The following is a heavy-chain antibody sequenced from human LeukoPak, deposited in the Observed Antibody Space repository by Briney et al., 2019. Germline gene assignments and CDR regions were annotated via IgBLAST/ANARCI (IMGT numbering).Heavy chain of an antibody. Sequence: SETLSLTCAVYGGSFSGYYWSWIRQPPGKGLEWIGEINHSGSTNYNPSLKSRVTISVDTSKNQFSLKLSSVTAADTAVYYCARGERNSGWSDYWGQGTLVTVSS. V-gene: IGHV4-34*01. CDR1: GGSFSGYY. D-gene: IGHD6-19*01. CDR2: INHSGST. J-gene: IGHJ4*02. CDR3: ARGERNSGWSDY.